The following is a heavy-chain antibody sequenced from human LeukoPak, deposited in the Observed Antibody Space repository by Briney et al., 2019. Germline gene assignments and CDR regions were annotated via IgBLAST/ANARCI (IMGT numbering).Heavy chain of an antibody. Sequence: GASVKVSCKASGYTFTSYYMHWVRQAPGQGLEWMGIINPSGGSTSYAQKFQGRVTMTRDTPTSTVYMELSSLRSEDTAVYYCARVAVWFGESKHYYFDYWGQGTLVTVSS. D-gene: IGHD3-10*01. CDR1: GYTFTSYY. CDR2: INPSGGST. J-gene: IGHJ4*02. CDR3: ARVAVWFGESKHYYFDY. V-gene: IGHV1-46*01.